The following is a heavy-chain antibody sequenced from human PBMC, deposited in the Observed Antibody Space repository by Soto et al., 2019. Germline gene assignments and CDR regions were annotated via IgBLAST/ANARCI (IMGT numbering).Heavy chain of an antibody. Sequence: PGGSLRLSCAASGFTFSNYCMHWVRQVPGKGLVWVSRLKTDGTAANYADFVKGRFTISRDNAKNTLFLQLNSLRAEDTAVYYCARDPHGDSSGLHDAFDIWGQGTMVTVSS. CDR2: LKTDGTAA. V-gene: IGHV3-74*01. J-gene: IGHJ3*02. CDR3: ARDPHGDSSGLHDAFDI. D-gene: IGHD6-19*01. CDR1: GFTFSNYC.